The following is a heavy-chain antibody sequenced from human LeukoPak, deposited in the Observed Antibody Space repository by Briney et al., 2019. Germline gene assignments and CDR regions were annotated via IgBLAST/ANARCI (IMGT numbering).Heavy chain of an antibody. CDR1: GFTFSIYA. CDR2: IGSSSSTI. CDR3: ARERETFGIIDS. Sequence: PGGSLRLSCAASGFTFSIYAMSWVRRSPGKGLEWVAYIGSSSSTIYQAKSMKGRISISRDNAKNSLFLQMSSLRVEDTAVYYCARERETFGIIDSWGQGTLVAVSS. D-gene: IGHD1-14*01. V-gene: IGHV3-48*04. J-gene: IGHJ4*02.